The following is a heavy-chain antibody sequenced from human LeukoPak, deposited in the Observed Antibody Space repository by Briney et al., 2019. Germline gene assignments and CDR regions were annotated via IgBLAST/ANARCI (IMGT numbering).Heavy chain of an antibody. J-gene: IGHJ4*02. CDR1: GGSSRSGDYF. V-gene: IGHV4-30-4*01. D-gene: IGHD4-23*01. CDR2: IHYSWNT. Sequence: ASQTLSLTCAVSGGSSRSGDYFWSWIRQPPGKGLEWIVHIHYSWNTYYNPSLKSRVSISVDTSKNQFSLKLSSVTAADTAVYYCARENNDYGGKKAFDYWGQGTLVTVSS. CDR3: ARENNDYGGKKAFDY.